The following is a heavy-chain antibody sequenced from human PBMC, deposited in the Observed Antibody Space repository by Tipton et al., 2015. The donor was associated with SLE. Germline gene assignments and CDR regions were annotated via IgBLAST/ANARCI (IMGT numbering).Heavy chain of an antibody. J-gene: IGHJ3*02. CDR3: ARACTLGGDCYRDAFDI. D-gene: IGHD2-21*02. CDR2: IYYSGST. Sequence: TLSLTCTVSGGSISSYYWSWIRQPPGKGLEWIGYIYYSGSTNYNPSLKSRVTISVDTSKNQFSLKLSSVTAADTAVYYCARACTLGGDCYRDAFDIWGQGTMVTVSS. CDR1: GGSISSYY. V-gene: IGHV4-59*01.